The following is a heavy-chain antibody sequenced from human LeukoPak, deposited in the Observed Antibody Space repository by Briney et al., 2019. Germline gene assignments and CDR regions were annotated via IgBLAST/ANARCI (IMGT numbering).Heavy chain of an antibody. J-gene: IGHJ3*02. CDR3: ARDHSSSSWMDSFEI. V-gene: IGHV4-39*07. CDR2: IYYSGTT. Sequence: SETLSLTCTVSGDSISSSSYYWGWIRQPPGEGLEWIGSIYYSGTTYYNPSLKGRVFLSVDTSKNQFSLKVTSVTAADTAVYYCARDHSSSSWMDSFEIWGPGTKVTVSS. D-gene: IGHD6-6*01. CDR1: GDSISSSSYY.